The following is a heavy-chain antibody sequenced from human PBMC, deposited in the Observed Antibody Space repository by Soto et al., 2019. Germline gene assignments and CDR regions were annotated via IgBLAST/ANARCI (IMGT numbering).Heavy chain of an antibody. D-gene: IGHD3-9*01. Sequence: EVQLLESGGHLIQPGESLRLSCAASGFSFSGYTMNWVRQAQGKGLEWISGINGGGGTTYYADSVKGHFTISRDDSKNILYLQMNSPRAEDTAIYYCAKDRHPDGIWTFDYWGRGTLVTVSS. CDR1: GFSFSGYT. CDR2: INGGGGTT. J-gene: IGHJ4*02. CDR3: AKDRHPDGIWTFDY. V-gene: IGHV3-23*01.